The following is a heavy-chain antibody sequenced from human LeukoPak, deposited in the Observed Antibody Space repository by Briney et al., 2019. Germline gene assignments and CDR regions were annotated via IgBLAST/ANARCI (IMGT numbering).Heavy chain of an antibody. D-gene: IGHD6-13*01. V-gene: IGHV4-61*01. CDR3: ARGYRNNWCFDY. Sequence: KPSETLSLTCTVSGGSVRSDSNYWSWIRQPPGKGLEWIGYISYSGSTDYNPSLKSRVSMSLGTSKNELSLKLDSVTAADTAVYYCARGYRNNWCFDYWGQGTLVTVSS. CDR2: ISYSGST. CDR1: GGSVRSDSNY. J-gene: IGHJ4*02.